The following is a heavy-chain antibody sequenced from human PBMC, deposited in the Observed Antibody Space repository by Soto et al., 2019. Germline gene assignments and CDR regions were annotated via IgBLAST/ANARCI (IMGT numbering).Heavy chain of an antibody. CDR2: ISGSGGST. D-gene: IGHD3-16*01. V-gene: IGHV3-23*01. J-gene: IGHJ4*02. CDR3: AKDSPVDYDYIWGSKTH. CDR1: GFTFSSYA. Sequence: GGSLRLSCAASGFTFSSYAMSWVRQAPGKGLEWVSAISGSGGSTYYADSVKGRFTISRDNSKNTLYLQMNSLRAEDTAVYYCAKDSPVDYDYIWGSKTHWGQGTLVTVSS.